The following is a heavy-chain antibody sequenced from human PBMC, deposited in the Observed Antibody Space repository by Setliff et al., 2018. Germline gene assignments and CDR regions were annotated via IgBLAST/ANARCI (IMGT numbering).Heavy chain of an antibody. CDR2: IWNDGSSK. V-gene: IGHV3-33*01. J-gene: IGHJ4*02. CDR3: ARSPKLQITMVLYYFDY. CDR1: GFTFSNYG. Sequence: GGSLRLSCVASGFTFSNYGMHWVRQAPGKGLEWVALIWNDGSSKFYGDSVKGRFTISRDNSKNTLYLQMNSLRAEDTAVYYCARSPKLQITMVLYYFDYWGQGTLVTVSS. D-gene: IGHD3-10*01.